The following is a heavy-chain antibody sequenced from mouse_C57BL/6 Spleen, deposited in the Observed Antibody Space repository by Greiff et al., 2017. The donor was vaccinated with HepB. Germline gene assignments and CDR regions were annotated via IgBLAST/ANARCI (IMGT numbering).Heavy chain of an antibody. CDR2: IDPSDSYT. CDR1: GYTFTSYW. D-gene: IGHD1-1*01. CDR3: ARYAYGSSPLAMDY. J-gene: IGHJ4*01. V-gene: IGHV1-50*01. Sequence: QVQLQQPGAELVKPGASVKLSCKASGYTFTSYWMQWVKQRPGQGLEWIGEIDPSDSYTNYNQKFKGKATLTVDTSSSTAYMQLSSLTSEDSAVYYCARYAYGSSPLAMDYWGQGTSVTVSS.